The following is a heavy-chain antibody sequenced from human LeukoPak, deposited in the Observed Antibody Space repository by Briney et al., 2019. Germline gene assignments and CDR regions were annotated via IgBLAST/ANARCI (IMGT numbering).Heavy chain of an antibody. CDR2: ISYDGSNK. V-gene: IGHV3-30*04. CDR1: GFTFSSYA. D-gene: IGHD6-6*01. CDR3: ARDFWRANYSSSSGLSYYMDV. Sequence: GGSLILSCAASGFTFSSYAMHWVRQAPGKGLEWVAVISYDGSNKYYADSVKGRFTISRDNSKNTLYLQMNSLRAEDTAVYYCARDFWRANYSSSSGLSYYMDVWGKGTTVTVSS. J-gene: IGHJ6*03.